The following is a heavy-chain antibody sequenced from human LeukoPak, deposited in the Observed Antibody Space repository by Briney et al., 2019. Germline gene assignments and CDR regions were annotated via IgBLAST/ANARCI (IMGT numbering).Heavy chain of an antibody. CDR3: ARAIWELYTFDY. V-gene: IGHV1-46*01. CDR2: INPSGGST. CDR1: GYTLTSYY. J-gene: IGHJ4*02. D-gene: IGHD1-26*01. Sequence: GASVNVSCTASGYTLTSYYMHWVRQAPGQGLEWMGIINPSGGSTSYAQKFQGRVTMTRDTSTSTVYMELSSLRSEDTAVYYCARAIWELYTFDYWGQGTLVTVSS.